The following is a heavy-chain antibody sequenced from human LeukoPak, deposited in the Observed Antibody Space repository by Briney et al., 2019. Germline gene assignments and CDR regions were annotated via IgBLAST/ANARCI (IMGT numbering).Heavy chain of an antibody. CDR2: ISGSGGST. CDR3: AKVGVLIAVAGIDY. V-gene: IGHV3-23*01. J-gene: IGHJ4*02. CDR1: GFTFSSYA. D-gene: IGHD6-19*01. Sequence: QPGGSLRLSCAASGFTFSSYAMSWVRQAPGKGLEWVSAISGSGGSTYYADSVKGRFTISRDNSKNTPYLQMNSLRAEDTAVYYCAKVGVLIAVAGIDYWGQGTLVTGSS.